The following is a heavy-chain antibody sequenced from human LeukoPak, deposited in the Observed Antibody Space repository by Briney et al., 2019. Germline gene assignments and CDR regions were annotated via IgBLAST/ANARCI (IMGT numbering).Heavy chain of an antibody. CDR2: ISWNSGSI. CDR3: AKVWEDSSSWYLYSFFDY. Sequence: GGSLRLSCAASGFTFDDYAMHWVRQAPGKGLEWVSGISWNSGSIGYADSVKGRFTISRDNSKNTLYLQMNSLRAEDTAVYYCAKVWEDSSSWYLYSFFDYWGQGTLVTVSS. CDR1: GFTFDDYA. J-gene: IGHJ4*02. D-gene: IGHD6-13*01. V-gene: IGHV3-9*01.